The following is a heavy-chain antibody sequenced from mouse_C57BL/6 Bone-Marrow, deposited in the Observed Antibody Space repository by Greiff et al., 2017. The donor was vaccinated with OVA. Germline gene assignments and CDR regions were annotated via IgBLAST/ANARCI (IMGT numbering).Heavy chain of an antibody. V-gene: IGHV1-18*01. Sequence: EVQLQQSGPELVKPGASVKIPCKASGYTFTDYNMDWVKQSHGKSLEWIGDINPNNGGTIYNQKFKGKATLTVDKSSSTAYMELRSLTSEDTAVYYCARPYYYGSTHWYFDVWGTETTVTVSS. J-gene: IGHJ1*03. CDR3: ARPYYYGSTHWYFDV. CDR2: INPNNGGT. CDR1: GYTFTDYN. D-gene: IGHD1-1*01.